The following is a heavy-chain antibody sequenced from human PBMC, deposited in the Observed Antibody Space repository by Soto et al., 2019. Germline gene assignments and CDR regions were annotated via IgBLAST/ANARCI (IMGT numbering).Heavy chain of an antibody. D-gene: IGHD2-21*01. V-gene: IGHV4-34*01. Sequence: SETLSLTCAVYGGSFSGYYWSWIRQPPGKGLEWIGEINHSGSTNYNPSLKSRVTISVDTSKNQFSLKLSSVTAADTAVYYCASRSYCGGDCYRYYFDYWGQGTLVTVSS. J-gene: IGHJ4*02. CDR3: ASRSYCGGDCYRYYFDY. CDR2: INHSGST. CDR1: GGSFSGYY.